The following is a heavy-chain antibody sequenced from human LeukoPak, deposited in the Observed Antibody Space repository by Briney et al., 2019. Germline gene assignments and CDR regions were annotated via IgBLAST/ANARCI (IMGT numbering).Heavy chain of an antibody. CDR1: GFTFSSYE. J-gene: IGHJ3*01. Sequence: GGSLRLSCVASGFTFSSYEMNWVRQAPGKGLEWVSHISNSAIYYADSVKGRFTISRDSAKNSLYLQMNSLRADDTAVYYCASPRGRAFDLWGQGTMVTVSS. CDR3: ASPRGRAFDL. CDR2: ISNSAI. D-gene: IGHD3-16*01. V-gene: IGHV3-48*03.